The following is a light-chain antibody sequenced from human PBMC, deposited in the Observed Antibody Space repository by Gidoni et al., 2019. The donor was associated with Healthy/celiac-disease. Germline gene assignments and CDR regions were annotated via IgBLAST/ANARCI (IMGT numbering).Light chain of an antibody. J-gene: IGKJ2*01. CDR2: DAS. Sequence: EIVLTQSPATLSLSPGERATLYCRASQSVSSYLAWYQQKPGQAPRLLIYDASNRATGIPARFSGSGSGTDFTLTISSLEPEDFAVYYCQQRRNWPPYTFGQGTKLEIK. CDR3: QQRRNWPPYT. CDR1: QSVSSY. V-gene: IGKV3-11*01.